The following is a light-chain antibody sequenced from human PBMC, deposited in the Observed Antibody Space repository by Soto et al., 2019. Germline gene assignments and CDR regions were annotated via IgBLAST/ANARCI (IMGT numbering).Light chain of an antibody. V-gene: IGKV2-28*01. J-gene: IGKJ4*01. CDR3: MQALQTPLT. CDR1: QSLLHSNGYNF. Sequence: DIVMTQSPLSLPVTPGEPASISCRSSQSLLHSNGYNFLDWFLQKPGQSPQLLIYLGTIRAPGVPDRFSGSVSGTDFTLKISRVEAEDVGVYYCMQALQTPLTFAGGTRVEIK. CDR2: LGT.